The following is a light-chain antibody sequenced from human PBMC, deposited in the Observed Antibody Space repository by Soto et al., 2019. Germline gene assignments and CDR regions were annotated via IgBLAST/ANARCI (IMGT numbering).Light chain of an antibody. V-gene: IGKV3D-20*01. CDR1: QSVSSSY. CDR3: QQYGSSPIT. J-gene: IGKJ5*01. CDR2: DAS. Sequence: EIVLTQSPATLSLSPWERATLSCGASQSVSSSYLAWYQQKPGLAPRLLIYDASSRATGIPDRFSGSGSGTDFTLTISRLEPADFAGYYCQQYGSSPITFGQGTRLEIK.